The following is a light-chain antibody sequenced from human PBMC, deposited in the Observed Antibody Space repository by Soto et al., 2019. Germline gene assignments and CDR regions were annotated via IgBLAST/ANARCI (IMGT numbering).Light chain of an antibody. Sequence: DIVMTQSPATLSVSPGEGSTLSCRASQSVSSKLAWYQQKPGQAPRLLIYGASTRATGIPARFSGSGSGTDFTLIISSLQPGDSAVYYCQQYNSWPWTFGQGTRVDIK. V-gene: IGKV3-15*01. CDR3: QQYNSWPWT. J-gene: IGKJ1*01. CDR2: GAS. CDR1: QSVSSK.